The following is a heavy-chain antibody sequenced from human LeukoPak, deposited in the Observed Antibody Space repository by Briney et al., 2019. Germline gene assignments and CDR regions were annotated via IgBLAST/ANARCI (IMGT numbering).Heavy chain of an antibody. CDR3: ATLLWFGELSAFDI. CDR2: IYYSGST. Sequence: SETLSLTCTVPGGSISSSSYYWGWIRQPPGKGLEWIGSIYYSGSTYYNPSLKSRVTISVDTSKNQFSLKLSSVTAADTAVYYCATLLWFGELSAFDIWGQGTMVTVSS. D-gene: IGHD3-10*01. J-gene: IGHJ3*02. V-gene: IGHV4-39*01. CDR1: GGSISSSSYY.